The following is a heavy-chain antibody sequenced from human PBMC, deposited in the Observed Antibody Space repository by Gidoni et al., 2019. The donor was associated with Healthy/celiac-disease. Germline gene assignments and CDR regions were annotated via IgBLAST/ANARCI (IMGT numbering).Heavy chain of an antibody. CDR3: ARENYGGNSYYFDY. D-gene: IGHD4-17*01. Sequence: QVQLQESGPGLVKPSQTLSLTCTVSGGPISSGGYYWSWIRQHPGKGLEWIGYIYYSGSTYYNPSLKSRVTISVDTSKNQFSLKLSSVTAADTAVYYCARENYGGNSYYFDYWGQGTLVTFSS. CDR2: IYYSGST. CDR1: GGPISSGGYY. V-gene: IGHV4-31*03. J-gene: IGHJ4*02.